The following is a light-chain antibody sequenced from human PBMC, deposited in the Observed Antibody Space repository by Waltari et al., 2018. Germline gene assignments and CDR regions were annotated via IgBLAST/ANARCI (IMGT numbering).Light chain of an antibody. CDR1: QSLLHSNGNTY. CDR3: MQALQTPYS. V-gene: IGKV2-29*02. Sequence: DIVMTQTPLSLPVTPGEPASISCRSSQSLLHSNGNTYLYWYLQKPGQPPRLLIYRVSNRFSGVPDRFSGRGSGTDFTLKIGRVEAEDVGVYYCMQALQTPYSFGQGTKVEIK. J-gene: IGKJ2*03. CDR2: RVS.